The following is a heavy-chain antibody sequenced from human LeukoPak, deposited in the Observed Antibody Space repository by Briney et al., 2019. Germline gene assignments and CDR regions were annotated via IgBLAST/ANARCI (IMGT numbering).Heavy chain of an antibody. CDR1: GFTFSTYW. CDR2: IKQDGSEA. V-gene: IGHV3-7*01. J-gene: IGHJ4*02. Sequence: GGSLRLSCAASGFTFSTYWMTWVRLAPGKGLEWVASIKQDGSEAYYVDSVKGRFTISRDNAKNSLYLQMNSLRADDTAVYFCARERANAYWGQGTLVTVSS. CDR3: ARERANAY.